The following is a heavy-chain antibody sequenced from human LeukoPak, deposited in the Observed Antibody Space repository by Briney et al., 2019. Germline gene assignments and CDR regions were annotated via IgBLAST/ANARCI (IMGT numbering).Heavy chain of an antibody. CDR2: MYYSGST. CDR3: ARQYYDRTGYYYFDY. Sequence: PSETLSLTCTVSGDAIIGSSNYWGWIRQPPGKGLEWLGSMYYSGSTYSNPSLKSRVTMSADTSKNQFSLKLSSVSAADPDVYYCARQYYDRTGYYYFDYWDQGTLVSVSS. V-gene: IGHV4-39*01. CDR1: GDAIIGSSNY. D-gene: IGHD3-22*01. J-gene: IGHJ4*02.